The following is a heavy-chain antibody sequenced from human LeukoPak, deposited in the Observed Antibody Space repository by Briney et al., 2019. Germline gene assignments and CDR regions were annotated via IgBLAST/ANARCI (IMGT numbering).Heavy chain of an antibody. CDR1: GYTFTGYY. Sequence: ASVEVSCKASGYTFTGYYMHWVRQAPGQGLEWMGWINPYSGGTNYAQKFQGRVTMTRDTSISTAYMELSRLRSDDTAVYYCARDQGYSYGPSPFDYWGQGTLVTVSS. V-gene: IGHV1-2*02. CDR2: INPYSGGT. J-gene: IGHJ4*02. D-gene: IGHD5-18*01. CDR3: ARDQGYSYGPSPFDY.